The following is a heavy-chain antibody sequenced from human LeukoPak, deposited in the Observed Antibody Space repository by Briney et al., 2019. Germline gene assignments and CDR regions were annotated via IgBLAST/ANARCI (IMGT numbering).Heavy chain of an antibody. CDR1: GFIFRDFS. V-gene: IGHV3-7*01. Sequence: GGSLRLSCSVSGFIFRDFSMSWVRQAPGKGLEWVAKMNEYGSEIFYVDSVKGRFTISRDNGKNSLYLQMNSLRDEDTAVYYCARDFFAFGGVIALLDYWGQGTLVTVSS. CDR2: MNEYGSEI. J-gene: IGHJ4*02. CDR3: ARDFFAFGGVIALLDY. D-gene: IGHD3-16*02.